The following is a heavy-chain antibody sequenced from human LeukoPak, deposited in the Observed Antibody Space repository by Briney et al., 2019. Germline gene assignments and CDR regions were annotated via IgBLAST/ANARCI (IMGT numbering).Heavy chain of an antibody. CDR1: GFTFSNYG. Sequence: GGSLRLSCAASGFTFSNYGMHWVRQAPGKGLEWVALIRYDGRNKYYADSVKGRFTISRDNSKNTLYLQMNSLRAEDTAVYYCAKDRLNSRVPHYFDNWGQGTLVTVSS. CDR2: IRYDGRNK. J-gene: IGHJ4*02. D-gene: IGHD6-13*01. V-gene: IGHV3-30*02. CDR3: AKDRLNSRVPHYFDN.